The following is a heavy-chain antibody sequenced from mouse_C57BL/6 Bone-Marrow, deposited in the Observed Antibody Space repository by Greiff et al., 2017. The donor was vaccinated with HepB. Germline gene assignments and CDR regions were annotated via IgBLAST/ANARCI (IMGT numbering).Heavy chain of an antibody. CDR3: ARFDYDVPFDY. D-gene: IGHD2-4*01. V-gene: IGHV1-76*01. J-gene: IGHJ2*01. CDR2: IYPGSGNT. Sequence: QVQLKQSGAELVRPGASVKLSCKASGYTFTDYYINWVKQRPGQGLEWIARIYPGSGNTYYNEKFKGKATLTAEKSSSTAYMQLSSLTSEDSAVYFCARFDYDVPFDYWGQGTTLTVSS. CDR1: GYTFTDYY.